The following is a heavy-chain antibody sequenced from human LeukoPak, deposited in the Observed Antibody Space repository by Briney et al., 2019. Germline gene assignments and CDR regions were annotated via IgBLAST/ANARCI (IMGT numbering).Heavy chain of an antibody. Sequence: GASVKVSCKASGYTFTSYAMHWVRQAPGQRLEWMGWINAGNGNTKYSQEFQGRVTITRDTSASTAYMELSSLRSEDMAVYYCARESRSAWKGSWFDPRGQGTLVTVSS. D-gene: IGHD1-1*01. CDR2: INAGNGNT. CDR3: ARESRSAWKGSWFDP. J-gene: IGHJ5*02. V-gene: IGHV1-3*03. CDR1: GYTFTSYA.